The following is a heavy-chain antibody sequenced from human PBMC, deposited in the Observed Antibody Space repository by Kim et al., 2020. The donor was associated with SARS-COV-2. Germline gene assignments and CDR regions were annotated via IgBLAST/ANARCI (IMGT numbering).Heavy chain of an antibody. CDR3: ARRELVGSKLYYFDY. V-gene: IGHV4-34*01. J-gene: IGHJ4*02. Sequence: SETLSLTCGVYGESFSGHYWTLIRQPPGKGLEWIGEINHRGSTSYNPSLKSRVTISVDENQFSLKLSSVTAADTDVYYCARRELVGSKLYYFDYWGQGT. CDR1: GESFSGHY. D-gene: IGHD3-10*01. CDR2: INHRGST.